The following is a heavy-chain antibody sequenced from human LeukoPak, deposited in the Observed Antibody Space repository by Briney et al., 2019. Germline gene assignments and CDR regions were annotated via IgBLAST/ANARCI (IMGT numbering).Heavy chain of an antibody. CDR2: IYTSGST. Sequence: PSETLSLTCTVSGGSISSYYWSWLRQPAGKGLEWTGRIYTSGSTNYNPSLKSRVTMSVDTSKNQFSLKLSSVTAADTAVYYCARDGPYSSSWYGPQPSNWFDPWGQGTLVTVSS. V-gene: IGHV4-4*07. CDR3: ARDGPYSSSWYGPQPSNWFDP. D-gene: IGHD6-13*01. CDR1: GGSISSYY. J-gene: IGHJ5*02.